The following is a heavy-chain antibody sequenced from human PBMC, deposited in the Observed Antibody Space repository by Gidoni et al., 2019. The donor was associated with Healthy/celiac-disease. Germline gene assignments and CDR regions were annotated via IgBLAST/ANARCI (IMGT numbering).Heavy chain of an antibody. J-gene: IGHJ4*02. Sequence: QLQLQESGPGLVKPSETLSLTCTVSGGSISSSSYYWGWIRQPPGKGLEWIGSIYYSGSTYYNPSLKSRVTISVDTSKNQFSLKLSSVTAADTAVYYCARHGALSTMIDYGFDYWGQGTLVTVSS. V-gene: IGHV4-39*01. CDR1: GGSISSSSYY. CDR2: IYYSGST. CDR3: ARHGALSTMIDYGFDY. D-gene: IGHD3-22*01.